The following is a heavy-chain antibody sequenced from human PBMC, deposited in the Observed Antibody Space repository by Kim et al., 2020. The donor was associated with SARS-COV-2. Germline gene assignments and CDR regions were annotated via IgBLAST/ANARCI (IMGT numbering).Heavy chain of an antibody. CDR1: GYTFSSCS. J-gene: IGHJ2*01. Sequence: ASVKVSCKASGYTFSSCSIHWVRQAPGQRLEWMGWINAGDGNTKYSQKFQGRVTFTRDTSASTAYMELSSLTSEDTAVYYCARDLAGYFDLWGRGTLVAVSP. CDR3: ARDLAGYFDL. V-gene: IGHV1-3*01. CDR2: INAGDGNT.